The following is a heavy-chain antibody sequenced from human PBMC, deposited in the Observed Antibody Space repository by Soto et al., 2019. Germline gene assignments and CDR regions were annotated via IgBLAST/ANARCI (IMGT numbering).Heavy chain of an antibody. J-gene: IGHJ3*02. D-gene: IGHD2-15*01. V-gene: IGHV1-8*01. CDR2: MNPNSGNT. CDR1: GYTFTSYD. Sequence: QVQLVQSGAEVKKPGASVKVSCKASGYTFTSYDINWVRQATGQGLEWMGWMNPNSGNTGYAQKFQGRVTMTRYTSISTAYMELSSLRSEDTAVYYCARSVAHMYRDAFDIWGQGTMVTVSS. CDR3: ARSVAHMYRDAFDI.